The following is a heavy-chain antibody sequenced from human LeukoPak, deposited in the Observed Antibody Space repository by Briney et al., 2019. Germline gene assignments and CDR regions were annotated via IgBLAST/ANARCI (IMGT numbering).Heavy chain of an antibody. Sequence: ASVKVSCKASGYTFTSYGISWVRQAPGQGLEWMGWISAYNGNTNYAQKLQGRVTMTTDTSTSTAYMELRSLRSDDTAVYYCARGYYGILTGYYDDYWGQGTLVTVPS. J-gene: IGHJ4*02. CDR2: ISAYNGNT. V-gene: IGHV1-18*01. D-gene: IGHD3-9*01. CDR1: GYTFTSYG. CDR3: ARGYYGILTGYYDDY.